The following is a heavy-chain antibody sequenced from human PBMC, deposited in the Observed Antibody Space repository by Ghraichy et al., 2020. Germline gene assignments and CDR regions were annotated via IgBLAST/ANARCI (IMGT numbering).Heavy chain of an antibody. CDR2: IKPDGSEK. D-gene: IGHD3-22*01. CDR3: ARGDYYDSSGYYHDAFDV. J-gene: IGHJ3*01. CDR1: GFTFSAHW. Sequence: GGSLRLSCAAAGFTFSAHWMSWVRQAPGKGLEWVANIKPDGSEKFSVDSVKGRFTISRDNAKNSLLLQMNSLRADDTAVYYCARGDYYDSSGYYHDAFDVWGQGTMVTVSP. V-gene: IGHV3-7*03.